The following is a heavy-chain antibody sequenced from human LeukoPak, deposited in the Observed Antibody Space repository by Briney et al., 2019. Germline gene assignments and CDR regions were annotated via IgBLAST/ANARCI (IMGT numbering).Heavy chain of an antibody. V-gene: IGHV3-74*01. CDR3: ARPNYYDSSGLDH. Sequence: TGGSLRLSCAASGFTFSNYWMHWVRQAPGKGLVWVSRISSDESITSYADSVKGRFTISRDNAKNTLYLQMNSLRAEDTAVYYCARPNYYDSSGLDHWGQGTLVTVSS. D-gene: IGHD3-22*01. J-gene: IGHJ4*02. CDR1: GFTFSNYW. CDR2: ISSDESIT.